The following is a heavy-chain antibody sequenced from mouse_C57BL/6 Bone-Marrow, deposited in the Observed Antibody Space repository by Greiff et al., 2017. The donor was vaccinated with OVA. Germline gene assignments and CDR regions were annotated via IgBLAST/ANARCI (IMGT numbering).Heavy chain of an antibody. CDR3: AKRDGNYEWYFDV. J-gene: IGHJ1*03. V-gene: IGHV2-5*01. CDR1: GFSLTSYG. CDR2: IWRGGST. Sequence: VKLMESGPGLVQPSQSLSITCTVSGFSLTSYGVHWVRQSPGKGLEWLGVIWRGGSTDYNAAFMSRLSITKDNSKSQVFFKMNSLQADDTAIYYCAKRDGNYEWYFDVWGTGTTVTVSS. D-gene: IGHD2-1*01.